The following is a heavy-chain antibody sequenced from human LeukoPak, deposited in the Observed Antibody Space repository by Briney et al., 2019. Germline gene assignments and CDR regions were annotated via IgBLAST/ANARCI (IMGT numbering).Heavy chain of an antibody. Sequence: PGGSLRLSCAASGFTFSSYSMNWVRQPPGKGLEWVSYISSDSRTIYYADSVKGRFTISGDNAKNSLYLQMKSLRDEDTAVYYCARYGSGTSYITNYFDYWGQGTLVSVSS. CDR2: ISSDSRTI. CDR3: ARYGSGTSYITNYFDY. J-gene: IGHJ4*02. D-gene: IGHD3-10*01. V-gene: IGHV3-48*02. CDR1: GFTFSSYS.